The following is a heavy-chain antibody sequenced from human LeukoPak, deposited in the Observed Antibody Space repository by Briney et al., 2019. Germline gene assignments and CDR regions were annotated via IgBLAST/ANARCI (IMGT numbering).Heavy chain of an antibody. D-gene: IGHD2/OR15-2a*01. J-gene: IGHJ4*02. CDR3: XKGLGPYFTALDS. CDR2: ISGSGGSR. CDR1: GFSLSNYA. V-gene: IGHV3-23*01. Sequence: GGSLRLSCAASGFSLSNYAMSWVRQAPGKGLEWVSDISGSGGSRYYADSVKGRFIISRDNAEKTLDLQMNSLRGEDPAVYYXXKGLGPYFTALDSWGQGTLVGVSS.